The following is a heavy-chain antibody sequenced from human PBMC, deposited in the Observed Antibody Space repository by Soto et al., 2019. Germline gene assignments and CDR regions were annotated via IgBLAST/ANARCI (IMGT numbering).Heavy chain of an antibody. V-gene: IGHV1-69*13. CDR3: AKDVGFQQHLFVFDL. CDR1: GGTFTDYA. Sequence: SVKVSCKASGGTFTDYAFGWVRQAPGQGLEWMGGIIPIFRSSNFAQKFQGRLTIFADASAGTAYMELSSLRSDDTAIYYCAKDVGFQQHLFVFDLWGQGTLVTVSS. J-gene: IGHJ4*02. CDR2: IIPIFRSS. D-gene: IGHD3-10*02.